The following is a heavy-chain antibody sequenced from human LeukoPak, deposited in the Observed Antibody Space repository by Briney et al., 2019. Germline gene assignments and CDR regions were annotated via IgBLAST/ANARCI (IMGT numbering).Heavy chain of an antibody. CDR1: GFTFSSGA. CDR3: ARAGNYYGSGSYYAKIDS. Sequence: GGSLRLSCAASGFTFSSGAMHWVRQDPDKGLEWVALISFDGINKYYAVSVKGRFTISRDNSKNTLYLQMDSLRAEDTAVYYCARAGNYYGSGSYYAKIDSWGQGTLVTVSS. D-gene: IGHD3-10*01. J-gene: IGHJ4*02. V-gene: IGHV3-30*04. CDR2: ISFDGINK.